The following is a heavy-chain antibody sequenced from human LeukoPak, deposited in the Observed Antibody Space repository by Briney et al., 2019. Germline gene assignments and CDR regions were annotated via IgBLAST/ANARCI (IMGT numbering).Heavy chain of an antibody. D-gene: IGHD4-11*01. CDR3: ARQTTGRQYNWFDP. V-gene: IGHV4-61*02. Sequence: PSQTLSLTCTVSGGSISSGSYYWSWIRQPAGKGLEWIGRIYTSGSSNYNPSLKSRVTISVDTSKNQFSLKLSSVTAADTAVYYCARQTTGRQYNWFDPWGQGTLVTVSS. J-gene: IGHJ5*02. CDR1: GGSISSGSYY. CDR2: IYTSGSS.